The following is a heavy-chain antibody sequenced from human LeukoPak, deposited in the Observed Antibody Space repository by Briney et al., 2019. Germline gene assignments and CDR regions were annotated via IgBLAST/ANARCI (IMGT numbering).Heavy chain of an antibody. D-gene: IGHD3-9*01. V-gene: IGHV3-48*02. Sequence: GGSLRLSCAASGFTFSSYSMNWVRQAPGKGLEWVSYISSSSTIYYADSVKGRFTISRDNAMNSLYLQMNSLRDEDTAVYYCARDHPYYDILTGLLDIWGQGTLVTVSS. CDR2: ISSSSTI. CDR1: GFTFSSYS. J-gene: IGHJ4*02. CDR3: ARDHPYYDILTGLLDI.